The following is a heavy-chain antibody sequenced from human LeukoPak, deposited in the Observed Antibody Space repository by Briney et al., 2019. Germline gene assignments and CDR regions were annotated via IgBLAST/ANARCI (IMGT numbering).Heavy chain of an antibody. CDR2: IRGDESRK. D-gene: IGHD6-19*01. Sequence: GGSLRLSCAASGFSFSNYWMTWLRQAPGKGLEWVANIRGDESRKYYLDSVTGRFTISRDNAKNSLYLQMNSLRAEDTAVYYCAKEEEVAGSRGCDYWGQGTLVTVSS. J-gene: IGHJ4*02. V-gene: IGHV3-7*03. CDR1: GFSFSNYW. CDR3: AKEEEVAGSRGCDY.